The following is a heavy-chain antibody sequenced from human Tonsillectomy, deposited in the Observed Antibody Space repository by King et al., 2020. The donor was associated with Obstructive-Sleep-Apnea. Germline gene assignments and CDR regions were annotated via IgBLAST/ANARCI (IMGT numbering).Heavy chain of an antibody. V-gene: IGHV4-39*06. Sequence: RLQLQESGPGLVKTSETLSLTCTVSGASISSSTYYWGWIRQPPGKGLEWIGNIFHSGSTYYNPSLKSRVTISIDTSKNQFSLKLSSVTAADTAVYYCARGMKFYYDSSGYPNWYFDLWGRGTLVTVSS. CDR3: ARGMKFYYDSSGYPNWYFDL. CDR1: GASISSSTYY. J-gene: IGHJ2*01. D-gene: IGHD3-22*01. CDR2: IFHSGST.